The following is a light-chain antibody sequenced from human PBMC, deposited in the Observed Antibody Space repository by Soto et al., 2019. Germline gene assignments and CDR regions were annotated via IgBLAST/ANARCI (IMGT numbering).Light chain of an antibody. V-gene: IGLV1-40*01. CDR1: SSNIGRGYD. CDR3: AAWDDSLNGWV. Sequence: QSALTQPPSVSGAPGQRVTISCTGSSSNIGRGYDVHWYQQVPGSAPRLLLSGDNTRPSGVPDRFSGSRSGTSASLAITGLQAEDEADYYCAAWDDSLNGWVFGGGTKLTVL. J-gene: IGLJ3*02. CDR2: GDN.